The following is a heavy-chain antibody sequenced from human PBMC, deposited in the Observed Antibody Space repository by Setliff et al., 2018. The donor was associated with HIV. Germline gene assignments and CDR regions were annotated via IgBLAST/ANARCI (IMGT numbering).Heavy chain of an antibody. D-gene: IGHD3-3*01. J-gene: IGHJ6*03. CDR1: GFTFSNYA. Sequence: GGSLRLSCAASGFTFSNYAMSWVRQAPGEGLEWVSAILSTGERTFYADSVKGRFTISRDNSKNTVYLQMNSLRAEDTAVYYCARGTDYDLWTYYYYMDVWGKGTTVTVSS. V-gene: IGHV3-23*01. CDR3: ARGTDYDLWTYYYYMDV. CDR2: ILSTGERT.